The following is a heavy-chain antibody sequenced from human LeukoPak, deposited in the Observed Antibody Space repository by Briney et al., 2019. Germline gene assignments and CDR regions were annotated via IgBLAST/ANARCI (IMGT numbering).Heavy chain of an antibody. J-gene: IGHJ4*02. Sequence: SGGSLRLSCAASGFTFSSYAMSWVRQAPGKGLEWVANMRRDGNEIYYLDSVRGRFTISRDNAKNSLYLQMNSLRAEDTAVYYCARGPTGLLVSVWGQGTLVTVSS. CDR1: GFTFSSYA. CDR2: MRRDGNEI. D-gene: IGHD2-8*02. CDR3: ARGPTGLLVSV. V-gene: IGHV3-7*01.